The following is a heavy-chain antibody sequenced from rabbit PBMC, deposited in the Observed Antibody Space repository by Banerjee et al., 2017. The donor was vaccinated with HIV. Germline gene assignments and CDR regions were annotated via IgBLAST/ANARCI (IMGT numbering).Heavy chain of an antibody. CDR2: ISAGTSGST. J-gene: IGHJ4*01. Sequence: QSLEESGGGLVKPGASLTLTCKASGFSFSSGYYMCWVRQAPGKGLEWIACISAGTSGSTWYASWVNGRFTISKTSSTTVTLQMTSLTAADTATYFCARGYAGDAAVGYATYFKLWGPGTLVTVS. V-gene: IGHV1S40*01. D-gene: IGHD4-2*01. CDR3: ARGYAGDAAVGYATYFKL. CDR1: GFSFSSGYY.